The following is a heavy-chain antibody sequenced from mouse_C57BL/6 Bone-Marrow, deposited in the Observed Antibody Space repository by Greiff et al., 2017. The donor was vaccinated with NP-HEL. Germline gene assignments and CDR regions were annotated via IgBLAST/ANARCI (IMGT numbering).Heavy chain of an antibody. D-gene: IGHD2-4*01. CDR1: GYSITSGYD. CDR3: ARFDYGGFAY. CDR2: ISYSGST. Sequence: EVQLQESGPGMVKPSPSLSLSCTATGYSITSGYDCHWIRHTPGNKLEWMGYISYSGSTNYNAYLKSRISITPDTSKNHFFLKLSSVTTEDTATYYGARFDYGGFAYWGQGTLVTVSA. V-gene: IGHV3-1*01. J-gene: IGHJ3*01.